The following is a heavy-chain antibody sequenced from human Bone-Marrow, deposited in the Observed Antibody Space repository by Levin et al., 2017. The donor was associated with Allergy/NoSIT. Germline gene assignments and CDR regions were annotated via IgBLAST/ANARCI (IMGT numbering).Heavy chain of an antibody. CDR1: GGSMSRGAYY. CDR2: IFYNGNP. CDR3: ARTIVLVVGGSHIPDAFDL. D-gene: IGHD2-8*02. V-gene: IGHV4-31*03. J-gene: IGHJ3*01. Sequence: PSETLSLTCSVSGGSMSRGAYYWSWIRQHPGKGLEWIGHIFYNGNPHYNPSLQSRVTISVDASKTQFSLQLNTVTAADTALYHCARTIVLVVGGSHIPDAFDLWGPGTMVTVAA.